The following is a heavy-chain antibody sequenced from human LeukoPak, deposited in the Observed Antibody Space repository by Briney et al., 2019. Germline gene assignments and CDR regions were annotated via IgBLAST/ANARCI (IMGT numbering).Heavy chain of an antibody. D-gene: IGHD3-10*01. CDR3: ARRLGLLWFGEGLFYY. V-gene: IGHV1-46*01. J-gene: IGHJ4*02. CDR1: GYTFTSYY. CDR2: INPSGGST. Sequence: VASVKVSCKASGYTFTSYYMHWVRQAPGQGLEWMGIINPSGGSTSYAQKFQGRVTMTRDPSTSTVYMALSSLRSEDTAVYYCARRLGLLWFGEGLFYYWGQGTLVTVSS.